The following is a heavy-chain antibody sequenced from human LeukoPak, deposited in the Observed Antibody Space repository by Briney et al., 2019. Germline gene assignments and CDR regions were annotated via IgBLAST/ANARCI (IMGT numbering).Heavy chain of an antibody. CDR1: GFTFSSYS. CDR3: ARKNGLDY. J-gene: IGHJ4*02. V-gene: IGHV3-21*01. Sequence: GGSLRLSCAGSGFTFSSYSMHWVRQAPGKGLEWVSSISSSSIYIYYADSLKGRFTISRDNAKNSLYLQMNSLRAEDTAVYYCARKNGLDYWGRGTLVTVSS. CDR2: ISSSSIYI.